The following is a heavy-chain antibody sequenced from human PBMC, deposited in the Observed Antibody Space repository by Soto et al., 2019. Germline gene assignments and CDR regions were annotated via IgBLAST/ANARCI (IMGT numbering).Heavy chain of an antibody. D-gene: IGHD6-13*01. CDR1: GFTFSSYS. J-gene: IGHJ6*01. Sequence: EVQLVESGGGLVKPGGSLSLSCAASGFTFSSYSMNWVSKAPGKGLELVSSISSSSIDIYYADSVKGRFTISRDNDKKPLYLQMSSLRAEDTNVYYCEGGLLGSSCRYYYYYGMDVRGQVTTVTV. CDR3: EGGLLGSSCRYYYYYGMDV. V-gene: IGHV3-21*03. CDR2: ISSSSIDI.